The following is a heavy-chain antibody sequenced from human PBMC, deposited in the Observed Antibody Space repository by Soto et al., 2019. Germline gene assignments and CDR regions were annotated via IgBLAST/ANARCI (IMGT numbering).Heavy chain of an antibody. CDR1: GFTFDDYA. Sequence: GGSLRLSCAASGFTFDDYAMHWVRQAPGKGLEWVSGISWNSGSIGYADSVKGRFTISRDNAKNSLYLQMNSLRAEDTALYYCATALWFGESVNGAFDIWGQGTMVTVSS. CDR3: ATALWFGESVNGAFDI. V-gene: IGHV3-9*01. J-gene: IGHJ3*02. CDR2: ISWNSGSI. D-gene: IGHD3-10*01.